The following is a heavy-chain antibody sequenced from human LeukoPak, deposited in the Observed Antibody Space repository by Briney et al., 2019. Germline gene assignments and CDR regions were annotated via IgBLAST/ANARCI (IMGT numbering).Heavy chain of an antibody. D-gene: IGHD1-7*01. Sequence: ASVKVSCKASGYTFITSDINWVRQASGQGLEWMGYMDPKSGHTEYAQKFQGRVTMTRDTSTSIAYMELSSLTPDDTAIYYCTRKLRLDEHWGQGTLVAVSS. CDR1: GYTFITSD. V-gene: IGHV1-8*02. CDR2: MDPKSGHT. CDR3: TRKLRLDEH. J-gene: IGHJ4*02.